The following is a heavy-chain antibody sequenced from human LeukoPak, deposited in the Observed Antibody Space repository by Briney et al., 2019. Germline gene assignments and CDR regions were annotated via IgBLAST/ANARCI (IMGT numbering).Heavy chain of an antibody. Sequence: GGSLRLSCAASGFTVSSNYMSWVRQAPGKGLEWVSVIYSGGSTYYADSVKGRFTISRDNSKNTLYLQMNSLRAEDTAVYYCARGDLYYDSSGYEGSLGYWGQGTLVTVSS. CDR2: IYSGGST. CDR3: ARGDLYYDSSGYEGSLGY. D-gene: IGHD3-22*01. V-gene: IGHV3-53*01. CDR1: GFTVSSNY. J-gene: IGHJ4*02.